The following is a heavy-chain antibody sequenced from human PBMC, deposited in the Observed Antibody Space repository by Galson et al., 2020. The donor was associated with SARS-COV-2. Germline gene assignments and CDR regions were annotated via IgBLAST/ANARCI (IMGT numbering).Heavy chain of an antibody. CDR1: GGSISSYY. V-gene: IGHV4-59*01. CDR3: ARAPRSLQYFDY. D-gene: IGHD4-4*01. Sequence: SQTLSLTCTVSGGSISSYYWSWIRQPPGKGLEWIGYIYYSGSTNYNPSLKSRVTISVDTSKNQFSLKLSSVTAADTAVYYCARAPRSLQYFDYWGQGTLVTVSS. J-gene: IGHJ4*02. CDR2: IYYSGST.